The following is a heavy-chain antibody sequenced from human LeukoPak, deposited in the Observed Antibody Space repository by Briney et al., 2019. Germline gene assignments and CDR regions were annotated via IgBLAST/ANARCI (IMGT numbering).Heavy chain of an antibody. Sequence: SQTLSLTCTVSGGSISSGGYSWSWIRQHPGKGLEWIGYIYYSGSTYYNPSLKSRVTISVDTSKNQFSLKLSSVTAADTAVYYCARQMATAFDPWGQGTLVTVSS. CDR2: IYYSGST. CDR3: ARQMATAFDP. J-gene: IGHJ5*02. D-gene: IGHD5-24*01. CDR1: GGSISSGGYS. V-gene: IGHV4-31*03.